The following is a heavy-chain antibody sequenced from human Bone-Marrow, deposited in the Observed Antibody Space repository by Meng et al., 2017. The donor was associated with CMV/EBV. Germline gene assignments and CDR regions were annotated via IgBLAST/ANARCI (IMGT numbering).Heavy chain of an antibody. J-gene: IGHJ4*02. V-gene: IGHV1-18*01. CDR2: IRAYKGST. D-gene: IGHD6-19*01. Sequence: ASGYTFTSYGNSWVRQDAGQGIEWMGGIRAYKGSTKDEQKLQGRVTMTTDTSTSTAYMERRSLRSDETAVYYCAREGIAVAGLPDYWGQGTLVTVSS. CDR1: GYTFTSYG. CDR3: AREGIAVAGLPDY.